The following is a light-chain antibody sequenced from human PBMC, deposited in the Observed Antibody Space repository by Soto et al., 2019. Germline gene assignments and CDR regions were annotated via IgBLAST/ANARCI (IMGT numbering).Light chain of an antibody. Sequence: QSVLTQPASVSGSPGQSITISCTGTRSDVGTYNYVSWYQQHSGKAPKLIIYDVTNRPSGVSSRFSGSKSGNTAAVTISGLQLEDEAVYYCSSYTGFTTWVFGGGTKVTVL. CDR2: DVT. J-gene: IGLJ3*02. CDR1: RSDVGTYNY. CDR3: SSYTGFTTWV. V-gene: IGLV2-14*03.